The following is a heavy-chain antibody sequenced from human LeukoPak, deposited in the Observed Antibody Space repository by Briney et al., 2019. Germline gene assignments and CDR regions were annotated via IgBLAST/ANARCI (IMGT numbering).Heavy chain of an antibody. J-gene: IGHJ5*02. CDR2: ISYDGRNK. CDR1: GFTFSSYA. Sequence: PGRSLRPSCAASGFTFSSYAMHWVRQAPGKGLEWVAVISYDGRNKYYADSVKGRFTISRDNAKNTLYLQMNSLRAEDTAVYYCARDSPSYCSCTSCYRDNWFDPWGQGTLVTVSS. CDR3: ARDSPSYCSCTSCYRDNWFDP. V-gene: IGHV3-30*04. D-gene: IGHD2-2*02.